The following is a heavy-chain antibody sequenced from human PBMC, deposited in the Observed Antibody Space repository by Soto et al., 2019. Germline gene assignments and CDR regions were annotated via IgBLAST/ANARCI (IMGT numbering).Heavy chain of an antibody. J-gene: IGHJ4*02. CDR2: LRGNGAGI. CDR1: GFTFSSFA. D-gene: IGHD2-2*01. CDR3: AKEKVLSTRLLEF. Sequence: DVHLLESGGDLVQPGGSLRISCGASGFTFSSFAMSWVRQAPGKGLEWVSSLRGNGAGIYYADSVKGRFTVSRDNSRNTLFLQMDSAVGDGTSVYYCAKEKVLSTRLLEFWGRGTLVTVSS. V-gene: IGHV3-23*01.